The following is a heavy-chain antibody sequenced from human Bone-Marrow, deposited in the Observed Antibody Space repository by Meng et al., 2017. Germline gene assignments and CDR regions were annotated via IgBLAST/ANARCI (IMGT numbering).Heavy chain of an antibody. D-gene: IGHD6-19*01. J-gene: IGHJ6*02. Sequence: GSLRLSCAVYGGSFSGYYWSWIRQPPGKGLEWIGEINHSGSTNYNPSLKSRVTISVDTSKNQFSLKLSSVTAADTAVYYCARHSGWTAQKYYHYYYGMDVWGQGTTVTVSS. V-gene: IGHV4-34*01. CDR2: INHSGST. CDR1: GGSFSGYY. CDR3: ARHSGWTAQKYYHYYYGMDV.